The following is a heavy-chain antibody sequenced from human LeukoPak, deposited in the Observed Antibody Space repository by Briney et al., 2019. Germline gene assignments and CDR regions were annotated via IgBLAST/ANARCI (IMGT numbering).Heavy chain of an antibody. V-gene: IGHV1-69*13. CDR2: IIPIFGTL. CDR1: GGTFSSYA. Sequence: SVKVSCKASGGTFSSYAISWVRQAPGQGLEWMGGIIPIFGTLKYAQKFQGRVTITADESTSTAYMELSSLRSEDTAVYYCARDPSCSSTSCHNYFDYWGQGTLVTVSS. D-gene: IGHD2-2*01. CDR3: ARDPSCSSTSCHNYFDY. J-gene: IGHJ4*02.